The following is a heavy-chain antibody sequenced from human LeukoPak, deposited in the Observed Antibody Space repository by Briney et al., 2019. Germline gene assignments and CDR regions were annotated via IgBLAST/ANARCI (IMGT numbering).Heavy chain of an antibody. V-gene: IGHV4-39*07. D-gene: IGHD3-10*01. Sequence: PSETLSLTCTVSGGSISSSSYYWGWIRQPPGKGLEWIGSIFYSGNIYYNPSLKSRVTISVDTSKNQFSLKLSSVTAADTAVYYCAGPRVRGIIIRGFDYWGQGTLVTVSS. J-gene: IGHJ4*02. CDR1: GGSISSSSYY. CDR2: IFYSGNI. CDR3: AGPRVRGIIIRGFDY.